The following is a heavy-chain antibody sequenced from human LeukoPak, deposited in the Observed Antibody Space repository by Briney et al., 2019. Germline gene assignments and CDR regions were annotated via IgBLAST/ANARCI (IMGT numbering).Heavy chain of an antibody. Sequence: ASVKVSCKASEYTFTGSYMHWVRQAPGQGLEWMGWINPNSGGTNYAQKFYARVTMTRDTSISTAYMELSRLRSDDTAVFYCARSPDILTGENFDYWGQGTLVTVSS. CDR3: ARSPDILTGENFDY. V-gene: IGHV1-2*02. CDR1: EYTFTGSY. J-gene: IGHJ4*02. CDR2: INPNSGGT. D-gene: IGHD3-9*01.